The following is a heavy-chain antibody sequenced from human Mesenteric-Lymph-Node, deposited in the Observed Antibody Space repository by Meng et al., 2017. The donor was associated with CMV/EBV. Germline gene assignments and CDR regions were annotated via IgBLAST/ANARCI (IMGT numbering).Heavy chain of an antibody. V-gene: IGHV4-61*01. CDR2: IYYSGST. CDR3: ARVGATKRGFDY. D-gene: IGHD1-26*01. CDR1: GGSVSSGSYY. Sequence: SETLSLTCTVSGGSVSSGSYYWSWIRQPPGKGLEWIGYIYYSGSTNYNPSLKSRVTISVDTSKNQFSLKLSSVTAADTAVYYCARVGATKRGFDYWGQGTLVTVSS. J-gene: IGHJ4*02.